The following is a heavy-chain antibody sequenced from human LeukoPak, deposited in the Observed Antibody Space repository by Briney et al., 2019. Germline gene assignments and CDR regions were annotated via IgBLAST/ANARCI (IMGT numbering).Heavy chain of an antibody. D-gene: IGHD3-22*01. CDR3: ARGGRYYDSSGHYYYDY. V-gene: IGHV1-69*05. J-gene: IGHJ4*02. CDR1: GGTFSSYA. CDR2: IIPIFGTA. Sequence: SVKVSCKASGGTFSSYAISWVRQAPGQGLEWMGRIIPIFGTANYAQKFQGRVTITTDESTSTAYMELSSLRSEDTAVYYCARGGRYYDSSGHYYYDYWGQGTLVTVSS.